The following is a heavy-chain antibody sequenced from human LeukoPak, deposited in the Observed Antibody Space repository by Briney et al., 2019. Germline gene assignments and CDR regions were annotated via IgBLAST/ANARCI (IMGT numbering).Heavy chain of an antibody. Sequence: GGSLRLSCAASGFTFSNYAMNWVRQAPGKGLEWVSSINGGGGSTYYADSVKGRFAISRDNSKNTLYLQMNSLRAEDTAVYYCAKPAKTDYADYWGQGTLVTVSS. J-gene: IGHJ4*02. V-gene: IGHV3-23*01. CDR1: GFTFSNYA. CDR2: INGGGGST. CDR3: AKPAKTDYADY. D-gene: IGHD1-14*01.